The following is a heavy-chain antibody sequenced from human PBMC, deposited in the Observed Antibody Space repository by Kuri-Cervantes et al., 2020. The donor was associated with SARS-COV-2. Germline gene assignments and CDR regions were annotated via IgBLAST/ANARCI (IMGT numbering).Heavy chain of an antibody. D-gene: IGHD6-19*01. Sequence: ASVKVSCKASGYTFTSYDINWARQATGQGLEWMGWMNPNSGNTGYAQKFQGRVTMTRNTSISTAYMELSSLRSEDTAVYYCARGFWGSGWLYYYYYGMDVWGQGTTVTVSS. V-gene: IGHV1-8*01. CDR3: ARGFWGSGWLYYYYYGMDV. CDR1: GYTFTSYD. CDR2: MNPNSGNT. J-gene: IGHJ6*02.